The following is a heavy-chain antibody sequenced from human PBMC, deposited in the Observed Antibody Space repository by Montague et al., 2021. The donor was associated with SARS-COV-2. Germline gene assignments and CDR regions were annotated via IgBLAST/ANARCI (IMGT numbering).Heavy chain of an antibody. Sequence: SLRLSCAASGFTFDDYAMHWVRQAPGKGLEWVSGISWNSGSIGYADSVKGRFTISRDNAKNSLYLQMDSLRAEDTALYYCAKDLNDYGDGEDYYGMDAWGQGTTVTVSS. V-gene: IGHV3-9*01. CDR3: AKDLNDYGDGEDYYGMDA. D-gene: IGHD4-17*01. CDR1: GFTFDDYA. CDR2: ISWNSGSI. J-gene: IGHJ6*02.